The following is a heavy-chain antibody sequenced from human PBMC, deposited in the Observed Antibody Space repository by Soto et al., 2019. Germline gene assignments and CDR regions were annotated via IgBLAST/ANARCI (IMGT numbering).Heavy chain of an antibody. Sequence: QVQLQESGPGLVKPSETLSLTCTVSGGSISSYYWSWIRQPPGKGLEWIGYIYYSGSTNYNPSLKSRVTTSVDTSKTQFSLQLSSVTAAATAVYYCARRPSATVTYWYFDLWGRGTLVTVSS. CDR3: ARRPSATVTYWYFDL. J-gene: IGHJ2*01. CDR1: GGSISSYY. D-gene: IGHD4-17*01. CDR2: IYYSGST. V-gene: IGHV4-59*08.